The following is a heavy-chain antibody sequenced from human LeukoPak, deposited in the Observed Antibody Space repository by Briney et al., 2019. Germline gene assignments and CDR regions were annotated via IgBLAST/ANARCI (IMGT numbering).Heavy chain of an antibody. D-gene: IGHD3-22*01. J-gene: IGHJ4*02. CDR3: ASGNPLPYYYDSSGYWD. Sequence: SETLSLTCAVYGGSFSGYYWSWIRQPPGKGLEWIGEINHSGSTNYNPSLKSRVTISVDTSKNQFSLKLSSVTAADTAVYYCASGNPLPYYYDSSGYWDWGQGTLVTVSS. V-gene: IGHV4-34*01. CDR2: INHSGST. CDR1: GGSFSGYY.